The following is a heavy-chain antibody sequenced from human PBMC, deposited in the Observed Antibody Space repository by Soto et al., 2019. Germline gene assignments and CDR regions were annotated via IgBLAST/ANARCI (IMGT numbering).Heavy chain of an antibody. D-gene: IGHD5-12*01. CDR1: VFTFGDYA. J-gene: IGHJ4*02. CDR3: TRRDGYKYPFFDY. CDR2: IRSKAYGGTT. V-gene: IGHV3-49*04. Sequence: WSLRLSCTASVFTFGDYAMSWVRQAPGKGLEWVGFIRSKAYGGTTEYAASVKGRFTISRDDSKSIAYLQMNSLKTEDTAVYYCTRRDGYKYPFFDYWGQGTLVTVSS.